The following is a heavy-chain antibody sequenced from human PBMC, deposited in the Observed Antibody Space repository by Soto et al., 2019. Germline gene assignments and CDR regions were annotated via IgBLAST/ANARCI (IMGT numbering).Heavy chain of an antibody. J-gene: IGHJ4*01. CDR3: AKDEGAAVESPGD. CDR1: GVIFDDFT. Sequence: WGSLRLSCAASGVIFDDFTMHWVRLVPGKGLQWVSYINWDGRIAMYADSVKGRSTISRDNTNNHLYLQMNSLRSDDTALYYCAKDEGAAVESPGDWGHGTLVTVSS. D-gene: IGHD6-13*01. CDR2: INWDGRIA. V-gene: IGHV3-43*01.